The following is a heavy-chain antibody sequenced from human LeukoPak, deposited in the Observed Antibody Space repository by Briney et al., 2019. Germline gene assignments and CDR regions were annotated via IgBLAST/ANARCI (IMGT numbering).Heavy chain of an antibody. CDR1: GFTVSSNY. CDR2: IYSGGST. V-gene: IGHV3-66*01. Sequence: GGSLRLSCAASGFTVSSNYMSWVRQAPGKGLEWVSVIYSGGSTYYADSVKGRFTISRDNSKNTLYLQMNSLRAEDTAVYYCARDWGHYDILMDAFDIWGQGTMVTVSS. CDR3: ARDWGHYDILMDAFDI. J-gene: IGHJ3*02. D-gene: IGHD3-9*01.